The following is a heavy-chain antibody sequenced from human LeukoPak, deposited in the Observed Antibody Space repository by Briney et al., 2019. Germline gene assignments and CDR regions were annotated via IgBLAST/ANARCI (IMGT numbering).Heavy chain of an antibody. V-gene: IGHV3-7*01. CDR3: ARKGTFYNGSGSYSL. CDR1: GFTFSSYW. D-gene: IGHD3-10*01. CDR2: IEQDGSEK. Sequence: GGSLRLSCAASGFTFSSYWMTWVRQAPGKGLEWVANIEQDGSEKYYVDSVKGRFTISRDNAKNSLYLQLNSLRAEDTAVYYCARKGTFYNGSGSYSLWGQGTLVTVSS. J-gene: IGHJ4*02.